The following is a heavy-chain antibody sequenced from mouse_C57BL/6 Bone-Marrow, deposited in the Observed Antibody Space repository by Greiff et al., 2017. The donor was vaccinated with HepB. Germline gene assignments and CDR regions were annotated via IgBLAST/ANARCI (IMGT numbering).Heavy chain of an antibody. Sequence: VQLQQSGAELVRPGASVKLSCTASGFNIKDDYMHWVKQSPEQGLEWIGWIDPENGDTEYASKFQGKATITADTSSNTAYLQLSSLTSEDTAVYYCTTYYYDYDAFAYWGQGTLVTVSA. CDR1: GFNIKDDY. J-gene: IGHJ3*01. D-gene: IGHD2-4*01. CDR3: TTYYYDYDAFAY. V-gene: IGHV14-4*01. CDR2: IDPENGDT.